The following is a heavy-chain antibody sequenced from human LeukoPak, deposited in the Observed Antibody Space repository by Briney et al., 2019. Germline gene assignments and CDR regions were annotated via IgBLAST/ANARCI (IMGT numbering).Heavy chain of an antibody. D-gene: IGHD6-19*01. Sequence: ASVKVSCKASGCTFTSYAVHWVRQAPGQGLEWMGWINGGNANTKYSQKFQGRVTITRDTSASTAYMEVSSLRSEDTAVYYCARGYSSGWSGFDYWGQGTLVTVSS. CDR1: GCTFTSYA. J-gene: IGHJ4*02. V-gene: IGHV1-3*01. CDR2: INGGNANT. CDR3: ARGYSSGWSGFDY.